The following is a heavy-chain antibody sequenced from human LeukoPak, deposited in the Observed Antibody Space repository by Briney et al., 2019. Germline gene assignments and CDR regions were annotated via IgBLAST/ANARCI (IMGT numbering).Heavy chain of an antibody. CDR2: ISWNSGSI. Sequence: PGRSLRLSCAASGFTFDDYAMHWVRQAPGKGLEWVSGISWNSGSIGYANSVKGRFTISRDNAKNSLYLQMNSLRAEDTALYYCAKDIAARPKAPEFDYWGQGTLVTVSS. V-gene: IGHV3-9*01. D-gene: IGHD6-6*01. CDR1: GFTFDDYA. CDR3: AKDIAARPKAPEFDY. J-gene: IGHJ4*02.